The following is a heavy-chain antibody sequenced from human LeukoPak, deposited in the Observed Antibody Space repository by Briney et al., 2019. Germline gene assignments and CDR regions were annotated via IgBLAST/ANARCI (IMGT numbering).Heavy chain of an antibody. V-gene: IGHV4-59*08. J-gene: IGHJ6*02. CDR1: GGSISSYY. Sequence: SETLSLTCTVSGGSISSYYWSWNRQPPGKGLEWIGYIYYSGSTNYNPSLKSRVTISVDTSKNQFSLKLSSVTAADTAVYYCARSIWSYYGMDVWGQGTTVTVSS. D-gene: IGHD3-9*01. CDR2: IYYSGST. CDR3: ARSIWSYYGMDV.